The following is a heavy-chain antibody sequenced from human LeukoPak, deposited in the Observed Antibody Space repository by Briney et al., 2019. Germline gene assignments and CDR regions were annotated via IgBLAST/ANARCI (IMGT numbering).Heavy chain of an antibody. J-gene: IGHJ5*02. Sequence: GGSLRLSCAASGFTFSTYIMNWVRQTPGKGLEWVSSIGTSTSYIYYADSVKGRFTISRDNAKNSLYLEMNSLRAEDTAVYYCAREGVRGVISPNWFDPWGQGTLVTVSS. V-gene: IGHV3-21*01. CDR1: GFTFSTYI. CDR3: AREGVRGVISPNWFDP. D-gene: IGHD3-10*01. CDR2: IGTSTSYI.